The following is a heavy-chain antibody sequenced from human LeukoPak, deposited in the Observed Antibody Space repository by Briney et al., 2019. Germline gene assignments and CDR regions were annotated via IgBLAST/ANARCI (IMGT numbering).Heavy chain of an antibody. J-gene: IGHJ4*02. Sequence: PGGSLRLSCAASGFTFSSYAMSWVRQAPGKGLEWVSAISGSGGSTYYADSVKGRFTISRDNSKNTLYLQMNSLRAEDTAVYYCASYEPNPYCSSTSCYDFDYWGQGTLVTVSS. CDR2: ISGSGGST. CDR3: ASYEPNPYCSSTSCYDFDY. V-gene: IGHV3-23*01. CDR1: GFTFSSYA. D-gene: IGHD2-2*01.